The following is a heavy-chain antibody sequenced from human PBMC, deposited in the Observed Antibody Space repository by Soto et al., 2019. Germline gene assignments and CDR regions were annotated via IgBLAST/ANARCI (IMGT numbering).Heavy chain of an antibody. J-gene: IGHJ4*02. V-gene: IGHV3-74*01. CDR3: AGAQMPVAGTGLDY. CDR2: INSDGSSI. Sequence: GGSLRLSCTASGFTFSSYWMHWVRQAPGKGLVWVSRINSDGSSIKYADSVKGRFTVTRDNTKNMLYVQMNSLRVEDTAVYYCAGAQMPVAGTGLDYWGQGILVTVSS. CDR1: GFTFSSYW. D-gene: IGHD6-19*01.